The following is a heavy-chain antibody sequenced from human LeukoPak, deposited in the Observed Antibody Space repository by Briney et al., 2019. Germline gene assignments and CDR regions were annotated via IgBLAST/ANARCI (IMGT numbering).Heavy chain of an antibody. Sequence: SETLSLTCTVSGGSISSYYWSWIRQPAGKGLEWIGRIYTSGSTNYNPSLKSRVTISVDTSKNQFSLKLSSVTAADTAVYYCARPLPYSSKGYWFDPWGQGTLVTVSS. J-gene: IGHJ5*02. CDR1: GGSISSYY. D-gene: IGHD6-13*01. CDR3: ARPLPYSSKGYWFDP. CDR2: IYTSGST. V-gene: IGHV4-4*07.